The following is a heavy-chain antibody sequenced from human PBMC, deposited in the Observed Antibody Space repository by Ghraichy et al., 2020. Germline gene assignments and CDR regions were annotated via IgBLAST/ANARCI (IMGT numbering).Heavy chain of an antibody. CDR1: GGSFSTYY. CDR3: ARDSNTMVRYFDL. D-gene: IGHD3-10*01. Sequence: SETLSLTCTVSGGSFSTYYWAWIRQPPGKGLEWIGCIFYGGNSNYNPSLKSRVTFSVYTSRNQFSLNLSSVTAADTAVYYCARDSNTMVRYFDLWGRGTLVTVSS. V-gene: IGHV4-59*01. CDR2: IFYGGNS. J-gene: IGHJ2*01.